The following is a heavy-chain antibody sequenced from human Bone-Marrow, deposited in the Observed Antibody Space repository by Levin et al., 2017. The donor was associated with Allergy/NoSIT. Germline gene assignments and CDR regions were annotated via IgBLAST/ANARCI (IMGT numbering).Heavy chain of an antibody. J-gene: IGHJ1*01. CDR1: GFTFSSYA. CDR2: ISSNGGST. D-gene: IGHD6-13*01. Sequence: PGGSLRLSCSASGFTFSSYAMHWVRQAPGKGLEYVSAISSNGGSTYYADSVKGRFTISRDNSKNTLYLQMSSLRAEDTAVYYCVKTAPTDRIAAAGGEYFQHWGQGTLVTVSS. CDR3: VKTAPTDRIAAAGGEYFQH. V-gene: IGHV3-64D*06.